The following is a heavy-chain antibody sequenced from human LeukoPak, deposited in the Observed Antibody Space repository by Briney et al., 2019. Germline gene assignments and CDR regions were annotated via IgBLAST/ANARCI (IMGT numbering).Heavy chain of an antibody. CDR2: NYPGDSDT. CDR3: SRWSYYSSGNRYCDY. D-gene: IGHD3-22*01. J-gene: IGHJ4*02. V-gene: IGHV5-51*01. Sequence: GESPKTPLKGSGYSLTSYWIGWVRQMPGKGPEWMGINYPGDSDTRHSPSFQGQVTISANKSLNTAYLPRRRHKSWGPAWDYRSRWSYYSSGNRYCDYWGQGTLVTVSS. CDR1: GYSLTSYW.